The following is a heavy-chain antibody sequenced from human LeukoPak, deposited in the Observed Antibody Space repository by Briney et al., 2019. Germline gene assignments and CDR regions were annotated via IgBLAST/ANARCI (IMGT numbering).Heavy chain of an antibody. J-gene: IGHJ4*02. CDR1: GFTFSGSA. Sequence: GGSLRLSCAASGFTFSGSAMHWVRQASGKGLEWVGRIRSKANSYATAYAASVKGRFTISRDDSKNTAYLQMNSLKTEDTAVYYCAGPGQGGVGRLWDYWGQGTLVTVSS. V-gene: IGHV3-73*01. D-gene: IGHD1-26*01. CDR3: AGPGQGGVGRLWDY. CDR2: IRSKANSYAT.